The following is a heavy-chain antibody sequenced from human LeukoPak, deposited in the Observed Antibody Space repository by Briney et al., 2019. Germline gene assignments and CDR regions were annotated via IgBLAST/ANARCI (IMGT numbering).Heavy chain of an antibody. D-gene: IGHD6-6*01. CDR1: GYTITSFY. CDR2: INPSGGSA. J-gene: IGHJ4*02. V-gene: IGHV1-46*01. CDR3: AREMFGLAARPVGRDY. Sequence: DSVNVSCKASGYTITSFYMHWVRQPAGPGLEWMGIINPSGGSANYAQKFQGRVTMSRDMSTSTVCMEVSSLKSEDTAVYYCAREMFGLAARPVGRDYWGQGTLVTVSS.